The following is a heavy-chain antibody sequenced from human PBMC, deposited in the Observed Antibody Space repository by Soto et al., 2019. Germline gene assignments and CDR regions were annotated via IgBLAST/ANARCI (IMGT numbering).Heavy chain of an antibody. V-gene: IGHV1-46*01. CDR1: GDTFTSYY. Sequence: SVKVSCKAPGDTFTSYYLNWVRQAPGQGLEWMGVINPHGGSTKYAQKFQGRITMTRDTSRSTVYMELSSLRSDDTAIYYCARSSGGNFGIIIEGSNWFDPWGQGTMVTVSA. J-gene: IGHJ5*02. CDR2: INPHGGST. CDR3: ARSSGGNFGIIIEGSNWFDP. D-gene: IGHD3-3*01.